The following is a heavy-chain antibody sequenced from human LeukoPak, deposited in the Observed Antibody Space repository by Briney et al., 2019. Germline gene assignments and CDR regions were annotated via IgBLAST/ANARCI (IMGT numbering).Heavy chain of an antibody. D-gene: IGHD1-26*01. CDR2: ISGSDGST. Sequence: GGSLXLSCIGSGFIFSNYAMSWVRQAPGRGLQWVSSISGSDGSTYHADSVKGRFSISRDNPKNTLYLRMNSLRAEDTAVYYCAKRRSEWELPSFDYWGQGTLVTVSS. V-gene: IGHV3-23*01. CDR1: GFIFSNYA. J-gene: IGHJ4*02. CDR3: AKRRSEWELPSFDY.